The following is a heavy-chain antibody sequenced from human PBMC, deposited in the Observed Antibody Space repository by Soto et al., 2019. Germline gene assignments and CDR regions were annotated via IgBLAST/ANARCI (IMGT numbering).Heavy chain of an antibody. D-gene: IGHD3-3*01. V-gene: IGHV1-18*01. Sequence: ASVKVSCKASGYTFTSYGISWVRQAPGQGLEWMGWISAYNGNTNYAQKLQGRVTMTTDTSTSTAYMELRSLRSDDTAVYYCARARDFWSGDRYFDLWGRGTLVTVSS. J-gene: IGHJ2*01. CDR2: ISAYNGNT. CDR3: ARARDFWSGDRYFDL. CDR1: GYTFTSYG.